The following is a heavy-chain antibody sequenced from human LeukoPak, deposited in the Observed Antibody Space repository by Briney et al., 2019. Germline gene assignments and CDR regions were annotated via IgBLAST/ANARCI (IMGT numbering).Heavy chain of an antibody. J-gene: IGHJ3*02. CDR2: IIPIFGTA. Sequence: SVKVSCKASGGTFSSYAISWVRQAPGQGLEWMGGIIPIFGTANYAQKFQGRVTITTDESTSTAYMELSSLRSEDTAVYYCARGDYGDYNHAFDIWGQGTMVTVSS. CDR3: ARGDYGDYNHAFDI. D-gene: IGHD4-17*01. V-gene: IGHV1-69*05. CDR1: GGTFSSYA.